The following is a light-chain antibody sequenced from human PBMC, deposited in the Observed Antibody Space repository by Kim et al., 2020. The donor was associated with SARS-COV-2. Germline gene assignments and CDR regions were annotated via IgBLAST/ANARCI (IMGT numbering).Light chain of an antibody. Sequence: LTQPHSVSESPGKTVIISCTRSSGSIASNYVHWFQKRPGSAPTIVIYEDTQRPSGVPDRFSGSIDSSSNSASLTISGLKTEDEADYSCLSHDTDDQVFGGWAQLAVL. CDR2: EDT. CDR1: SGSIASNY. V-gene: IGLV6-57*04. J-gene: IGLJ7*01. CDR3: LSHDTDDQV.